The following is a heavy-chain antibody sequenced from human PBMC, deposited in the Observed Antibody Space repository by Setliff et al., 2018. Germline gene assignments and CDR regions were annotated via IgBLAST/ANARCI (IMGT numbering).Heavy chain of an antibody. Sequence: GGSLRLSCVASGFRFSDLYMSWVRQVPGKGLEWLSKISGTGNTVYYADSVRGRFTISRDNAKNSLYLQMNSLGAEDTALFYCARAVTIFGVVTPIYFYYTDVWGKGTTVTVSS. D-gene: IGHD3-3*01. CDR1: GFRFSDLY. CDR2: ISGTGNTV. J-gene: IGHJ6*03. V-gene: IGHV3-11*04. CDR3: ARAVTIFGVVTPIYFYYTDV.